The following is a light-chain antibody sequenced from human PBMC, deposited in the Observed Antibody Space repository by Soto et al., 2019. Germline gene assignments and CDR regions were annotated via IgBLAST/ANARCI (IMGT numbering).Light chain of an antibody. CDR1: QSVSSNY. V-gene: IGKV3-20*01. J-gene: IGKJ5*01. CDR3: QQYHQWPPIT. CDR2: GAS. Sequence: DIVLTQSPDTLSLSPGERATLSCRASQSVSSNYLAWYQQKPGQAPRLLIYGASTRATGIPDRFSGSGSGTDFTLTISRLEPEDFAVYYCQQYHQWPPITFGQGTRLEIK.